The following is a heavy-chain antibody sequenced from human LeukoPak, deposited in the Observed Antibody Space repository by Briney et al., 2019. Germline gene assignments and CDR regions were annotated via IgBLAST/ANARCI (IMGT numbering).Heavy chain of an antibody. CDR3: GRKDETIGADTD. CDR2: IRYDGSNK. V-gene: IGHV3-30*02. J-gene: IGHJ4*02. D-gene: IGHD6-13*01. Sequence: GGSLRLSCAASGFTFSSYGMHWVRQAPGKGLEWVAFIRYDGSNKYYADSVKGRFTISRDNSKNTLYLQMDSLRPEDTAVYYCGRKDETIGADTDWGQGTLVTVSS. CDR1: GFTFSSYG.